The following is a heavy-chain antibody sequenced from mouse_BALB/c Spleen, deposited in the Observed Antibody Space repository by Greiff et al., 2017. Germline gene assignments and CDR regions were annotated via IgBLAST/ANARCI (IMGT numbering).Heavy chain of an antibody. V-gene: IGHV14-3*02. CDR2: IDPANGNT. J-gene: IGHJ2*01. CDR3: ARGWDGDY. Sequence: DVQLQESGAELVKPGASVKLSCTASGFNIKDTYMHWVKQRPEQGLEWIGRIDPANGNTKYDPKFQGKATITADTSSNTAYLQLSSLTSEDTAVYYCARGWDGDYWGQGTTLTVSS. CDR1: GFNIKDTY. D-gene: IGHD4-1*01.